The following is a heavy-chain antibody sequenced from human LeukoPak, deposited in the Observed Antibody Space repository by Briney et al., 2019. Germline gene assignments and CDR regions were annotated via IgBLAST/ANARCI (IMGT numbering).Heavy chain of an antibody. J-gene: IGHJ3*02. Sequence: GGSLRLSCAASGLTFSSYNMNWVRQAPGKGLEWVSSIRSSSSYIYYADSMKGRFTISRDNAKNSLFLRMNSLRAEDTAVCYCARLGATNDVFDIWGQGTMVTVSS. D-gene: IGHD1-26*01. CDR2: IRSSSSYI. CDR1: GLTFSSYN. V-gene: IGHV3-21*01. CDR3: ARLGATNDVFDI.